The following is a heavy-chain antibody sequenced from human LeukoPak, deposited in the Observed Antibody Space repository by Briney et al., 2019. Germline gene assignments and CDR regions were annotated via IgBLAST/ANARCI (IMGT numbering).Heavy chain of an antibody. D-gene: IGHD3-22*01. J-gene: IGHJ4*02. CDR3: ARLPTFYYDSSGYHYDY. CDR2: TAGSGISK. CDR1: GFSFSTYS. Sequence: PGGSLRLSCAASGFSFSTYSMIWVRQAPGRGLEWASSTAGSGISKDYADSVKGRFTISKDKSKNTLYLQMDNLRAEDTGVYFCARLPTFYYDSSGYHYDYWGQGTLVTVSS. V-gene: IGHV3-23*01.